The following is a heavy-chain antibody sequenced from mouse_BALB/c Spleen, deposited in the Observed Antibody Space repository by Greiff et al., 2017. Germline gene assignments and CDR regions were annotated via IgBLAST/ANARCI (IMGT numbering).Heavy chain of an antibody. CDR3: ARYGRRAMDY. D-gene: IGHD1-1*02. Sequence: EVMLVESGGGLVQPGGSRKLSCAASGFTFSSFGMHWVRQAPEKGLEWVAYISSGSSTIYYADTVKGRFTISRDNPKNTLFLQMTSLRSEDTAMYYCARYGRRAMDYWGQGTSVTVS. V-gene: IGHV5-17*02. CDR1: GFTFSSFG. CDR2: ISSGSSTI. J-gene: IGHJ4*01.